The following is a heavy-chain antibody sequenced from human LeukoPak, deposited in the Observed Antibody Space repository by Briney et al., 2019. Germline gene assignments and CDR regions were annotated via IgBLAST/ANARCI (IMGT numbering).Heavy chain of an antibody. D-gene: IGHD6-19*01. J-gene: IGHJ4*02. V-gene: IGHV3-48*04. CDR2: ITSSSSTI. Sequence: GGSLRLSCAASGFTFSSYSMNWVRQAPGKGLEWVSYITSSSSTIYYADSVKGRFTISRDNAKNSLYLQMSSLRAEDTAVYYCARLYSTGWYGGPDNWGQGTLVAVSS. CDR1: GFTFSSYS. CDR3: ARLYSTGWYGGPDN.